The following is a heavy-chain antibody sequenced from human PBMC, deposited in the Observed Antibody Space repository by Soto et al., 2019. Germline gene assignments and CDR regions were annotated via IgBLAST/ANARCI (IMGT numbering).Heavy chain of an antibody. Sequence: ASVKVSCKASGYTFTSYDINWVRQATGQGLEWMGWMNPNSSNTGYAQKFQGRVTMTRNTSISTAYMELSSLRSEDTAVYYCARDGGASRWFGEENAFDIWGQGTMVTVSS. V-gene: IGHV1-8*01. D-gene: IGHD3-10*01. CDR3: ARDGGASRWFGEENAFDI. CDR1: GYTFTSYD. J-gene: IGHJ3*02. CDR2: MNPNSSNT.